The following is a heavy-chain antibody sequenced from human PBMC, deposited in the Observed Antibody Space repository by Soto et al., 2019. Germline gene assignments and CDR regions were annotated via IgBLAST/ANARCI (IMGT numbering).Heavy chain of an antibody. D-gene: IGHD5-12*01. J-gene: IGHJ3*01. V-gene: IGHV3-66*01. CDR3: ARDRGYR. CDR1: GFSVGDNY. CDR2: IYSVGST. Sequence: EVQLVESGGGLVQPGGSLRLSCAASGFSVGDNYMKWVRQAPGKGLEWVSLIYSVGSTFYADSVKGRFIISRDNSKNTLFLQMNNLRVDDTAVYYCARDRGYRWGQGTMVTVSA.